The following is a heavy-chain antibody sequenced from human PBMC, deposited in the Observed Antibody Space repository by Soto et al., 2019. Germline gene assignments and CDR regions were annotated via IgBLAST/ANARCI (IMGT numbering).Heavy chain of an antibody. CDR2: ISGTSGRT. CDR1: GFIFSAYA. J-gene: IGHJ6*02. V-gene: IGHV3-23*01. Sequence: EVQLLESGGGSVQPGESLRLSCAASGFIFSAYAMSWVRQAPGKGLEWVSFISGTSGRTYYADSVKDRFTISRDNSKNTLYLQMNSLRAEDTAVYYCAKGDWEKAAWGQGTTVIVSS. D-gene: IGHD1-26*01. CDR3: AKGDWEKAA.